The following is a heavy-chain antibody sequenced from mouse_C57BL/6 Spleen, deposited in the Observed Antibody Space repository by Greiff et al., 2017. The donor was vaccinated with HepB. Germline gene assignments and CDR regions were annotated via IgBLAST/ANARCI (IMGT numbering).Heavy chain of an antibody. CDR2: INPNNGGT. CDR3: ARDYGNYEGAMDY. V-gene: IGHV1-18*01. CDR1: GYTFTDYN. D-gene: IGHD2-1*01. Sequence: EVKLQESGPELVKPGASVKIPCKASGYTFTDYNMDWVKQSHGKSLEWIGDINPNNGGTIYNQKFKGKATLTVDKSSSTAYMELRSLTSEDTAVYYCARDYGNYEGAMDYWGQGTSVTVSS. J-gene: IGHJ4*01.